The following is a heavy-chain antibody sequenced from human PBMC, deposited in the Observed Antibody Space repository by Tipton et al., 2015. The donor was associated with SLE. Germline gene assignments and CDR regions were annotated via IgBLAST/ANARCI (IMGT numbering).Heavy chain of an antibody. CDR3: AKGPRYCSSTSCYVGYGMDV. CDR1: GFTFSSYG. D-gene: IGHD2-2*01. V-gene: IGHV3-30*02. J-gene: IGHJ6*02. Sequence: RLSCAASGFTFSSYGMHWVRQAPGKGLEWVAFIRYDGSNKYYADSVKGRFTISRDNSKNTLYLQMNSLRAEDTAVYYCAKGPRYCSSTSCYVGYGMDVWGQGTTVTVSS. CDR2: IRYDGSNK.